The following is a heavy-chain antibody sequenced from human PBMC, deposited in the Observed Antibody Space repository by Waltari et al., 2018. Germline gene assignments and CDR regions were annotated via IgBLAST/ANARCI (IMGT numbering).Heavy chain of an antibody. J-gene: IGHJ4*02. CDR3: AKEKRISYYDSSGQFDY. D-gene: IGHD3-22*01. CDR2: IYSGGDT. CDR1: GFTFTNYA. Sequence: EVQLLESGGGLVKPGGSLRLSCAASGFTFTNYAMSWVRQATGKGLAWGAVIYSGGDTYYADSVKCRFTIYRDNSKNTLYLQMNSLRAEDTAVYFCAKEKRISYYDSSGQFDYWGQGTLVTVSS. V-gene: IGHV3-23*03.